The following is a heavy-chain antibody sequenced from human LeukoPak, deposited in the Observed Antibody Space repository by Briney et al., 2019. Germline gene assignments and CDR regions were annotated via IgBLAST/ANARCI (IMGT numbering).Heavy chain of an antibody. J-gene: IGHJ6*03. CDR2: ISPSGGST. CDR1: GYSFTSYY. V-gene: IGHV1-46*01. D-gene: IGHD3-3*01. Sequence: ASVKVSCKASGYSFTSYYMHWVRQAPGQGLEWMGIISPSGGSTNYAHRFQGRVTMTRDMSTSTVYMELSSLRSEDTAVYYCAAAPRTYDFWSGRTARYYYMDVWGKGTMVTVSS. CDR3: AAAPRTYDFWSGRTARYYYMDV.